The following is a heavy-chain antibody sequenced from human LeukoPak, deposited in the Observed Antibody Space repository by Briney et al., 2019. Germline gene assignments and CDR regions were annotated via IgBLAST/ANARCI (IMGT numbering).Heavy chain of an antibody. CDR3: AREGGPYRPLDY. Sequence: PSGTLSLTGGVSGGSITITNYWTWVRQPPGKGRGWIGEVNLQGRTNYNPSLMGRVAISVDTSENHLSLQLASVTAADTAVYYCAREGGPYRPLDYSGQGTLVTVSS. CDR2: VNLQGRT. CDR1: GGSITITNY. V-gene: IGHV4-4*02. J-gene: IGHJ4*02.